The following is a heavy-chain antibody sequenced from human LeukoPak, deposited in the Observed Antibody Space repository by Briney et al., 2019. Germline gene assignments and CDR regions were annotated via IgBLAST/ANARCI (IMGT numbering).Heavy chain of an antibody. CDR2: ISVYNGNT. D-gene: IGHD3-10*01. CDR3: ARDQYSGITMVGGAKLSHAY. J-gene: IGHJ4*02. Sequence: ASVKVSCTASAYTFTTFGISWVRQAPGQGLEWMGWISVYNGNTNYAQKVQGRVTMTTDTSTSTAYMELRSLRSDDTAVYYCARDQYSGITMVGGAKLSHAYWGQGTLVTVSS. V-gene: IGHV1-18*01. CDR1: AYTFTTFG.